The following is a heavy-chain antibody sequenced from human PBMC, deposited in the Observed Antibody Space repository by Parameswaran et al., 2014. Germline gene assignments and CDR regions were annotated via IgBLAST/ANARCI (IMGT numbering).Heavy chain of an antibody. CDR2: ISYDGSNK. Sequence: WIRQPPGKGLEWVAVISYDGSNKYYADSVKGRFTISRDNSKNTLYLQMNSLRAEDTAVYYCAKETSHHGGNSLCDYWGQGTLVTVSS. V-gene: IGHV3-30*18. D-gene: IGHD4-23*01. J-gene: IGHJ4*02. CDR3: AKETSHHGGNSLCDY.